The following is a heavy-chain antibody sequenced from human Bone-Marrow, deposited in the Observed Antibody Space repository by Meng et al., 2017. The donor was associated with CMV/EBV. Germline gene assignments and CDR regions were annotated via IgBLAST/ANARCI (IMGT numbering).Heavy chain of an antibody. CDR1: GFTFSSYA. CDR2: ISSNGGST. Sequence: ASGFTFSSYAMRWVRQAPGKGLEYVSAISSNGGSTYYADSVKSRFTISRDNSKNTLYLQMGSLRAEDMAVYYCARGGSSSWYLFDYWGQGTLVTVSS. D-gene: IGHD6-13*01. V-gene: IGHV3-64*02. CDR3: ARGGSSSWYLFDY. J-gene: IGHJ4*02.